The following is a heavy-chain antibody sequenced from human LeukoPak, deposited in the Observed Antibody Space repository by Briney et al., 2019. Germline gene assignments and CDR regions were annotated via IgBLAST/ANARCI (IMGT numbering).Heavy chain of an antibody. Sequence: PSETLSLTCTVSGGSISSYYWTWIRQPAGKGLEWIGHIYTSGSTNYNPSLKSRVTMSVDTSKNQFSLKLGSVTAADTAVYYCARVPFSSGWYYFDYWGQGTLVTVSS. CDR3: ARVPFSSGWYYFDY. J-gene: IGHJ4*02. D-gene: IGHD6-19*01. CDR2: IYTSGST. CDR1: GGSISSYY. V-gene: IGHV4-4*07.